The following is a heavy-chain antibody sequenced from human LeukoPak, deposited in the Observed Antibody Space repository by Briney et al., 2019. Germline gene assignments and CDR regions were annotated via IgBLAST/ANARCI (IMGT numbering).Heavy chain of an antibody. CDR1: GGSISSYY. D-gene: IGHD3-3*01. Sequence: SETLSLTCTVSGGSISSYYWSWIRQPPGKGLEWIGYIYYSGSTNYNPSLKSRVTISVDTSKNQFSLKLSSVTAADTAVYYCAGGLRFLEWYSFDPWGQGTLVTVSS. CDR2: IYYSGST. CDR3: AGGLRFLEWYSFDP. J-gene: IGHJ5*02. V-gene: IGHV4-59*01.